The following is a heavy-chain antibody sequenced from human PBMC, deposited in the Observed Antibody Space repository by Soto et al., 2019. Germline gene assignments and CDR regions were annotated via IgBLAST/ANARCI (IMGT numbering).Heavy chain of an antibody. CDR2: INPNSGGT. Sequence: ASVKVSCKASGYTFTGYYMHWVRQAPGQGLERMGWINPNSGGTNYAQKFQGWVTMTRDTSISTAYMELSRLRSDDTAVYYCARDKSSYWFDPWGQGTLVTVSS. CDR1: GYTFTGYY. J-gene: IGHJ5*02. CDR3: ARDKSSYWFDP. D-gene: IGHD6-6*01. V-gene: IGHV1-2*04.